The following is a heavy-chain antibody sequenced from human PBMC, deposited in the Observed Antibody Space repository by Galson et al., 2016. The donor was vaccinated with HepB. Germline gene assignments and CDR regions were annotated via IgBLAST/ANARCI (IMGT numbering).Heavy chain of an antibody. V-gene: IGHV3-74*01. CDR2: IKYDGSYA. CDR3: TRDGVHWNLDY. D-gene: IGHD1-1*01. J-gene: IGHJ4*02. Sequence: SLRLSCAASGFTFSRFWIHWVRQVPGKGLVWVARIKYDGSYANYADSVKGRFTISRDNAKNTLYLQMHSLRDEDTAVYYCTRDGVHWNLDYWGQGTLVTVSS. CDR1: GFTFSRFW.